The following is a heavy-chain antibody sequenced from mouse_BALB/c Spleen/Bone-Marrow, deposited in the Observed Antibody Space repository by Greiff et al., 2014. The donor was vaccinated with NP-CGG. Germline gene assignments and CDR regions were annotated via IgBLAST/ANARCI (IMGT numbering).Heavy chain of an antibody. D-gene: IGHD1-1*01. Sequence: EVQLVESGGGLVQPGGSLKLSCAASGFTFSSYTMSWVRQTPEKRLEWVAYISNGGGSTYYPDTVKGRFTTSRDNAKNTLYLQMSSLKSEDTAMYYCARHGGSRGYYFDYWGQGTTLTVSS. V-gene: IGHV5-12-2*01. CDR1: GFTFSSYT. J-gene: IGHJ2*01. CDR2: ISNGGGST. CDR3: ARHGGSRGYYFDY.